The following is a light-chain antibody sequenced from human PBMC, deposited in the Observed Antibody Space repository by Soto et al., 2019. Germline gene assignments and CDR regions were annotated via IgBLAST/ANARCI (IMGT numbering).Light chain of an antibody. CDR3: GSYTNSITLV. CDR2: DVN. Sequence: QFALTQPASVSGSPGQSITISCTGTSSDVGGYNYVSWYQHHPGKVPKLLIYDVNMRPPGISNRFSGSKSGNTASLTISGIQAEDEAYYYCGSYTNSITLVFGGGTKLTVL. V-gene: IGLV2-14*03. CDR1: SSDVGGYNY. J-gene: IGLJ2*01.